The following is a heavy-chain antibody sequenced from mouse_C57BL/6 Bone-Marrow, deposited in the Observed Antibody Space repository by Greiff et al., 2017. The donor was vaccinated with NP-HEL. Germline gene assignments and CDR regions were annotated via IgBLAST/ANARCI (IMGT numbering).Heavy chain of an antibody. V-gene: IGHV1-53*01. CDR1: GYTFTSYW. CDR3: ARWNYYVPWLAY. J-gene: IGHJ3*01. Sequence: QVQLQQPGTELVKPGASVKLSCKASGYTFTSYWMPWVKQRPGQGLEWIGNINPSNSGTNYNEKFKRKATLTEDKSSSTAYMQLSSLKSEDSAVYYCARWNYYVPWLAYWGQGTLVTVSA. D-gene: IGHD1-1*01. CDR2: INPSNSGT.